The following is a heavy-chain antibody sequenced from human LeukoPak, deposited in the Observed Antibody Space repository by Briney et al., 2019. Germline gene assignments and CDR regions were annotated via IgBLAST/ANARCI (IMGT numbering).Heavy chain of an antibody. CDR1: GFTFSSYW. D-gene: IGHD2-2*01. CDR2: INQDESEK. V-gene: IGHV3-7*01. CDR3: ARSGYCSSTSCHRLRIWFDP. Sequence: GGSLRLTCAASGFTFSSYWMSWVRQAPGRGLEWVANINQDESEKYYVDSVKGRFTISRDNAKNSLYLQMNSLRAEDTAVYYCARSGYCSSTSCHRLRIWFDPWGQGTLVTVSS. J-gene: IGHJ5*02.